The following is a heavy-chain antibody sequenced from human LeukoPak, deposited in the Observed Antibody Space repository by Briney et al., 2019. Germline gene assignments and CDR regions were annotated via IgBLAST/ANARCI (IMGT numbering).Heavy chain of an antibody. D-gene: IGHD2-2*01. CDR3: ARHAEYQLLRGHFDY. V-gene: IGHV4-34*01. CDR2: INHSGST. J-gene: IGHJ4*02. CDR1: GGSFSGYY. Sequence: SSETLSLTCAVYGGSFSGYYWSWIRQPPGKGLEWIGEINHSGSTNYNPSLKSRVTISVDTSKNQFSLKLSSVTAADTAVYYCARHAEYQLLRGHFDYWGQGTLVTVSS.